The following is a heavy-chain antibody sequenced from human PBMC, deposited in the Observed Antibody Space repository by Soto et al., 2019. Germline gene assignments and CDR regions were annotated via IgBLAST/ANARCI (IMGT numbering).Heavy chain of an antibody. V-gene: IGHV4-59*08. CDR2: MYYSGST. CDR1: GDSISSSY. J-gene: IGHJ5*02. Sequence: SETLSLTCTFSGDSISSSYWSWIRQPPGKGLEWIGYMYYSGSTSYNPSLNSRVTLSVDTSKNQFFLKLSFVTAADTAVYYCARHRALNWFDPWGQGTLVTVSS. CDR3: ARHRALNWFDP.